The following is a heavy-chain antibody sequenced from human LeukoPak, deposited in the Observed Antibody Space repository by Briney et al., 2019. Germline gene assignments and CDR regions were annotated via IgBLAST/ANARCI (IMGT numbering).Heavy chain of an antibody. J-gene: IGHJ4*02. D-gene: IGHD5/OR15-5a*01. CDR1: GFTFNSYW. CDR3: PRQPTTLDGSKFMSTDH. V-gene: IGHV3-7*01. CDR2: VKEDGSEQ. Sequence: GGSLRLSCAASGFTFNSYWMSWVRQAPGKGLEWVASVKEDGSEQYYVDSVRGRFIISRDNAKNSLYLQMSSLRAEDTAVYYCPRQPTTLDGSKFMSTDHWGQGTLVTVSS.